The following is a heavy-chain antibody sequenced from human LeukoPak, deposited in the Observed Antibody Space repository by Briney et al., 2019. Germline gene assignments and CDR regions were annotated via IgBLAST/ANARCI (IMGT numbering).Heavy chain of an antibody. V-gene: IGHV3-30*18. D-gene: IGHD6-13*01. CDR2: ISYDGSNK. CDR1: GFTLGSNG. CDR3: AKDRFYSSSWYDY. J-gene: IGHJ4*02. Sequence: GGSLRPSWAAPGFTLGSNGMPWVRQAPGKGLEGGEVISYDGSNKYYADSVKGRFTISRDNSKNTLYLQMNSLRAEDTAVYYCAKDRFYSSSWYDYWGQGTLVTVSS.